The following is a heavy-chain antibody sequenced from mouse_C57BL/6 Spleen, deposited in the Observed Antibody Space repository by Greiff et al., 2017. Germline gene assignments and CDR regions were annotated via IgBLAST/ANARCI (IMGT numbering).Heavy chain of an antibody. CDR1: GYTFTSYW. D-gene: IGHD2-4*01. CDR2: IDPNSGGT. CDR3: AREYDYSFAY. Sequence: VQLQQPGAELVKPGASVKLSCKASGYTFTSYWMHWVKQRPGRGLEWIGRIDPNSGGTKYNEKFKSKATLTVDKPSSTAYMQLSILTSEDSAVYYCAREYDYSFAYWGQGTLVTVSA. V-gene: IGHV1-72*01. J-gene: IGHJ3*01.